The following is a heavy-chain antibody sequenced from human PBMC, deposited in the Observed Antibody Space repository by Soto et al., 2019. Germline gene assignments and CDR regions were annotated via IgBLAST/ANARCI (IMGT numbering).Heavy chain of an antibody. J-gene: IGHJ3*02. Sequence: QVQLQESVPGLVKPSPTLSLTCTVAGVSISSGDYYWSCVRQPPGKGLEWIGYIYYSGSTYYNPSLKGRVTTSVEASKNQFSLKLSSVTAADTVVYYCAGPPSSSWYHAFDIWGQGTMVTVAS. V-gene: IGHV4-30-4*01. CDR2: IYYSGST. D-gene: IGHD6-13*01. CDR3: AGPPSSSWYHAFDI. CDR1: GVSISSGDYY.